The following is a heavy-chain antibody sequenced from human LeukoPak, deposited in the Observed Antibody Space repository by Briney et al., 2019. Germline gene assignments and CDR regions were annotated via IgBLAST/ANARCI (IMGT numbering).Heavy chain of an antibody. J-gene: IGHJ4*02. Sequence: SVKVSCKASGGTFRSYAISWVRQAPGQGLEWMGGIVAIFGTANYAQKFQGRVTITTDESTSTAYMELSSLRSEDTAVYYCASQPYYYDSSGYSRAEDYWGQGTLVTVSS. V-gene: IGHV1-69*05. CDR1: GGTFRSYA. D-gene: IGHD3-22*01. CDR3: ASQPYYYDSSGYSRAEDY. CDR2: IVAIFGTA.